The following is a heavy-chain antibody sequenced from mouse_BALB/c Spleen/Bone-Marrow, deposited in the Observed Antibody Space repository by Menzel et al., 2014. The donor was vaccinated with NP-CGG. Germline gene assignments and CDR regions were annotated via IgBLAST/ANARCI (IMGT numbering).Heavy chain of an antibody. J-gene: IGHJ1*01. D-gene: IGHD1-1*01. CDR3: ARLNYYGNLFV. Sequence: EVQRVESGGGLVQPGGFLKLSCAASGFDFSRYWMSWVRQAPGKGLEWIGEINPESSTINYTPSLKDKFIISRDNAKNTLFLQMTKVRSEDTTLYYCARLNYYGNLFVWGAGTTVTVSS. CDR1: GFDFSRYW. V-gene: IGHV4-1*02. CDR2: INPESSTI.